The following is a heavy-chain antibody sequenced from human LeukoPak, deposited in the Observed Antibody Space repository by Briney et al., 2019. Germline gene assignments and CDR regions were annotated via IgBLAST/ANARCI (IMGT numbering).Heavy chain of an antibody. J-gene: IGHJ4*02. CDR1: GFTFSSYA. CDR3: AKGGGNYYDSSGYYTPNSSFDY. CDR2: ISGSGGST. D-gene: IGHD3-22*01. V-gene: IGHV3-23*01. Sequence: GVSLRLSCAASGFTFSSYAMSWVRQAPGKGLEWVSAISGSGGSTYYADSVKGRFTISRDNSKNTLYLQMNSLRAEDTAVYYCAKGGGNYYDSSGYYTPNSSFDYWGQGTLVTVSS.